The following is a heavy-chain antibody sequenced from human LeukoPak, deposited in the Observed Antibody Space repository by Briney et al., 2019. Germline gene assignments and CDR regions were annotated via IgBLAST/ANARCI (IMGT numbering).Heavy chain of an antibody. CDR1: GFSFSSYS. CDR3: ARAGCGWVLTPCDAFDI. CDR2: ISWSSSTI. Sequence: GGSLRLSCAASGFSFSSYSMNWVRQAPGKGLEWVSYISWSSSTIHYADSVKGRFTISRDNAKNSLYLQMNSLRAEDTAVYYCARAGCGWVLTPCDAFDIWGQGTMVTVSS. V-gene: IGHV3-48*01. D-gene: IGHD2-15*01. J-gene: IGHJ3*02.